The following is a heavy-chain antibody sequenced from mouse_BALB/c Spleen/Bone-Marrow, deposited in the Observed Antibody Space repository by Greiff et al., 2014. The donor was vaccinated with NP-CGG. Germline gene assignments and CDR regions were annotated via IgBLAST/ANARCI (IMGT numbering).Heavy chain of an antibody. Sequence: EVQVVESGGDLVKPGGSLKLSCAASGFTFSTYGMSWVRQTPDKRLEWVAAISNGGIYTYYPDTVKGRFTISRDNAKNTPYLQMSSLKSEDTAMYYCVRPYDYGTWFAYWGQGTLVTVSA. CDR2: ISNGGIYT. CDR1: GFTFSTYG. V-gene: IGHV5-6*01. CDR3: VRPYDYGTWFAY. D-gene: IGHD2-4*01. J-gene: IGHJ3*01.